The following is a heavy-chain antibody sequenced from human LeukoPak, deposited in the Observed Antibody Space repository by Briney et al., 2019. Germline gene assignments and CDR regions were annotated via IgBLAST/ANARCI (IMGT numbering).Heavy chain of an antibody. Sequence: HPGGSLRLSCAASGVSFRGYGMHWLRQAPGRGLEYVSAISADGGTTDYLNSVKGRFTISRDNSKNTLYLQMGRLRSDDTAIYYCARGRGGPPFDFWGQGTVVTVAS. D-gene: IGHD3-10*01. CDR3: ARGRGGPPFDF. CDR2: ISADGGTT. V-gene: IGHV3-64*01. J-gene: IGHJ4*02. CDR1: GVSFRGYG.